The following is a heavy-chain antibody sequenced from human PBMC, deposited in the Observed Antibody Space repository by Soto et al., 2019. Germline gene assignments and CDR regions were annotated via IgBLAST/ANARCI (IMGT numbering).Heavy chain of an antibody. D-gene: IGHD1-26*01. Sequence: EVQLVESGGGLVQPGGSLRLSCAASGFTFSSYEMNWVRQAPGKGLEWVSYISSSGSTIYYADSVKGRFTISRDNAKNSLYLQMNSLRVEDTAVYYCAREWEDVFDIWGQGTMVTVS. CDR2: ISSSGSTI. V-gene: IGHV3-48*03. CDR1: GFTFSSYE. CDR3: AREWEDVFDI. J-gene: IGHJ3*02.